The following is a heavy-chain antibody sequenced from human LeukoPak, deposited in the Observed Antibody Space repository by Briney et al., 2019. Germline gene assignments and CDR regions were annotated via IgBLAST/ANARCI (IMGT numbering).Heavy chain of an antibody. CDR2: MYISGST. J-gene: IGHJ4*02. V-gene: IGHV4-4*07. Sequence: PSETLSLTCTVSGGSVSSYYWSWIRQPAGKGLEWIGRMYISGSTKYNPSLKSRVTMSVDTSRNQLSLKLSSVTAADTAVYYCARDNGYTSGWGPPFDYWGQGTLVTVSS. CDR3: ARDNGYTSGWGPPFDY. CDR1: GGSVSSYY. D-gene: IGHD6-19*01.